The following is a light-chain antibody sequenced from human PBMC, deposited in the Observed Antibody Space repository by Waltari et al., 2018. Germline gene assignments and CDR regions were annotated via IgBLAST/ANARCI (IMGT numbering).Light chain of an antibody. CDR1: SSDVGGYSF. V-gene: IGLV2-14*03. Sequence: QSALTQPASVSGSPGQSITISCTGTSSDVGGYSFVSWSQQHPGKAPKLLLYDVTNRPSGVSNRFTGSKSGNTASLTISGLQTEDEADYYCSSYRKTTTAGAVFGPGTKLTVL. CDR3: SSYRKTTTAGAV. CDR2: DVT. J-gene: IGLJ1*01.